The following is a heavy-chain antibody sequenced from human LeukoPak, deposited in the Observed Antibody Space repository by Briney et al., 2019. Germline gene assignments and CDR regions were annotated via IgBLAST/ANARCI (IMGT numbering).Heavy chain of an antibody. V-gene: IGHV3-23*01. J-gene: IGHJ4*02. CDR3: AKHGGQVVIITAGYGY. D-gene: IGHD3-22*01. Sequence: PGGSLGLSCAASGFTFSSYSMSWVRQSPGKGLEWVSLISGSGDTTTYADSVKGLFTISRDNSKNTLYLQMNSLGADDTAVYYCAKHGGQVVIITAGYGYWGQGTLVTVSS. CDR1: GFTFSSYS. CDR2: ISGSGDTT.